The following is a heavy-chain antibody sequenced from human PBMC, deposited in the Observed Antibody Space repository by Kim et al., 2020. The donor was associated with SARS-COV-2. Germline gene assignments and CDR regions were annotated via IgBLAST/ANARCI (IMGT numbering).Heavy chain of an antibody. CDR3: VRRRDQGEEPFDF. CDR1: GFTFSSYA. J-gene: IGHJ4*02. D-gene: IGHD3-10*01. Sequence: GGSLRLSCAASGFTFSSYAMSWVRQAPGKGLDWVSTISGSGGRTYYADSVKGRFTISRDNSKNTLHLQMNSLRAEDTAVYYCVRRRDQGEEPFDFWGQGTLVTVSS. CDR2: ISGSGGRT. V-gene: IGHV3-23*01.